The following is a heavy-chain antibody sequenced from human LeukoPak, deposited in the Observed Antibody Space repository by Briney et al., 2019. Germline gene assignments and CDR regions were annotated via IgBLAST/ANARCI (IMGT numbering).Heavy chain of an antibody. CDR3: ARAGVLAYHLYYFHMDV. CDR2: INHSGST. J-gene: IGHJ6*03. D-gene: IGHD3-16*01. V-gene: IGHV4-38-2*01. Sequence: PSETLSLPCAVSGYSISSGYYWGWIRQPPGKGLEGIGEINHSGSTNYKPSLKSRVTISTDTSKNQFSLKLTSVTAADTAMYYCARAGVLAYHLYYFHMDVWGNGTTVTVSS. CDR1: GYSISSGYY.